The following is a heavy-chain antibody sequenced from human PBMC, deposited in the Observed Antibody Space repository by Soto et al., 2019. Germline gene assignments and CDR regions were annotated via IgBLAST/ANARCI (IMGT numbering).Heavy chain of an antibody. CDR3: SHTVVAGLGYYFDY. CDR2: IYWDDDK. V-gene: IGHV2-5*02. CDR1: GFSLSSTRVA. Sequence: SVPTLVNPTQTLRLTCTFSGFSLSSTRVAVGWIRQPPGKALEWLALIYWDDDKRYSPFLKSRLTITKDTSKNQVVLTMTNMDPVDTATYYCSHTVVAGLGYYFDYWGQGTLVTVSS. J-gene: IGHJ4*02. D-gene: IGHD6-19*01.